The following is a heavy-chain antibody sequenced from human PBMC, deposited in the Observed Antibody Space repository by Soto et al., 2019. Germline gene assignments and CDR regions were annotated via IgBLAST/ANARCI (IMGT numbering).Heavy chain of an antibody. Sequence: QVQLVQSGAAVKKPGASVKVSCKASGYTFTSYGISWVRQAPGQGLEWMGWISAYNGNTNYAQKLQGRVTMTTDTSTSTAYMELRSLRSDDTAVYYCARSIIGYCSGGSCYAYFDIWGQGTMVTVSS. CDR2: ISAYNGNT. D-gene: IGHD2-15*01. V-gene: IGHV1-18*01. CDR3: ARSIIGYCSGGSCYAYFDI. J-gene: IGHJ3*02. CDR1: GYTFTSYG.